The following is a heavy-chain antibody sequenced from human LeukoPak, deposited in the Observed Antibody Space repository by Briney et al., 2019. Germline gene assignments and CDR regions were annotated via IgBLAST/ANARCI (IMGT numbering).Heavy chain of an antibody. D-gene: IGHD6-25*01. CDR3: AGSGYCRGRPTSTYMDV. Sequence: PSETLSLTCAVYGGSFSGYYWSWIRQPPGKGLEWNGEINHSGSTNYNPSLKSRVTISVDTSKNQFSLKLSSVTAADTAVYYCAGSGYCRGRPTSTYMDVWGKGTTVTVSS. J-gene: IGHJ6*03. V-gene: IGHV4-34*01. CDR2: INHSGST. CDR1: GGSFSGYY.